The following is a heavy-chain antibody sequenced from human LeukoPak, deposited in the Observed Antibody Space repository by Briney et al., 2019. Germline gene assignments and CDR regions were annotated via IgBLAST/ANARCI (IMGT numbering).Heavy chain of an antibody. D-gene: IGHD6-25*01. CDR3: ARAYYSSGGHWFDP. CDR1: RFTFSSYS. CDR2: ISSNNSTI. J-gene: IGHJ5*02. V-gene: IGHV3-48*04. Sequence: GGSLRLSCAASRFTFSSYSMNWVRQAPGKGLEWVSYISSNNSTIYYADSVKGRFTLSRDNAKNSLSLQMNSLRAEDTAVYYCARAYYSSGGHWFDPWGQGTLVTVSS.